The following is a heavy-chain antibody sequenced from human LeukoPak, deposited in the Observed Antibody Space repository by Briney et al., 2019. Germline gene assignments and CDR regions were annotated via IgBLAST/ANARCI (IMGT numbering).Heavy chain of an antibody. CDR2: IGGSNTNT. V-gene: IGHV3-23*01. J-gene: IGHJ4*02. CDR1: GLTFSNSG. Sequence: GGSLRLSCATSGLTFSNSGMSWVRQAPGKGLEWVSSIGGSNTNTYYADSVKGRFTISRDNSKSTVSLQMSSLRAEDTAVYYCAAQFKKGHWDQGTLVTVSS. CDR3: AAQFKKGH.